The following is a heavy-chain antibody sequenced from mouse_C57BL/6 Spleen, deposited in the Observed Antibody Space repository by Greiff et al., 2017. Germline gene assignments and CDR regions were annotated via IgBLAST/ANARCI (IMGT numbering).Heavy chain of an antibody. D-gene: IGHD1-3*01. J-gene: IGHJ2*01. CDR2: IDPSGGNT. V-gene: IGHV1-69*01. CDR3: AKDCASAGQDIYLGD. Sequence: QVQLQQPGAELVMPGASVKLSCKASGYTFTSYWMTWVKQRPGQGLEWIGEIDPSGGNTNYNQKFKGKATMTVDTSSSTAYMQLSRLTSEDSAVYYGAKDCASAGQDIYLGDWGQGTTVTAAS. CDR1: GYTFTSYW.